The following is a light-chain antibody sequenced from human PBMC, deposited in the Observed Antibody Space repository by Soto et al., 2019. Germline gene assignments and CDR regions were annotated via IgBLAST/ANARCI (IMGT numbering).Light chain of an antibody. V-gene: IGKV2-30*01. J-gene: IGKJ2*02. Sequence: DVVMTQSPLSLPVTLGQPASISCRSSQSLVFSDGNTFFNWFHQRPGQSPRRLIYKVSKRDSGVPDRFSGSESATDFTLRISRVEAEDVGVYYCMHGSHWPPRCTFGQGTKLEIK. CDR3: MHGSHWPPRCT. CDR2: KVS. CDR1: QSLVFSDGNTF.